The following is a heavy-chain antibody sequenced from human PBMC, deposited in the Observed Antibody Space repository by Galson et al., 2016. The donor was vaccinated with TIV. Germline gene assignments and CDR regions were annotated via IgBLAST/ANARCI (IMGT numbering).Heavy chain of an antibody. Sequence: SGAEVKKPGEPLKISCEGSGYSFSSYWIGWVRHKPGEGLEWIGIIHPADSDTRYSPSFRGPGTMSADKAINGAYRQWRTRKASDSAMYYCARRKEMTTNRLEAFELWGQGTMVIVSS. V-gene: IGHV5-51*01. D-gene: IGHD5-24*01. CDR3: ARRKEMTTNRLEAFEL. CDR2: IHPADSDT. CDR1: GYSFSSYW. J-gene: IGHJ3*01.